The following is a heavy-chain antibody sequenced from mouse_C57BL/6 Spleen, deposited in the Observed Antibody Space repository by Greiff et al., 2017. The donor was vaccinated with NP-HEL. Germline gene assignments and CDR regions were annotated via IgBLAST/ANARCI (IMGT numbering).Heavy chain of an antibody. D-gene: IGHD2-2*01. Sequence: VQLQQSGAELVKPGASVKMSCKASGYTFTSYWITWVKQRPGQGLEWIGDIYPGSGSTNYNEKFKSKATLTVDTSSSTAYMQLSSLTSEDSAVYYCARRGYEEDYYAMDYWGQGTSVTVSS. J-gene: IGHJ4*01. V-gene: IGHV1-55*01. CDR3: ARRGYEEDYYAMDY. CDR2: IYPGSGST. CDR1: GYTFTSYW.